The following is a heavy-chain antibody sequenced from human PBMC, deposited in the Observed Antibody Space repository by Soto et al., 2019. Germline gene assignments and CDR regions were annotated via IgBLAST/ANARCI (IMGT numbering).Heavy chain of an antibody. J-gene: IGHJ4*02. CDR2: IITLFGTA. V-gene: IGHV1-69*01. CDR3: ARRASHGDFYAALLD. D-gene: IGHD4-17*01. CDR1: GGTFSSHS. Sequence: VQLMQSGAEVKKPGSSVKVSCKASGGTFSSHSINWVRQAPGQGLEWMGGIITLFGTANYAQNFQGRVTITPDQSTSTAYMELNSLRSDDTTVDFCARRASHGDFYAALLDWGQGTLVTVSS.